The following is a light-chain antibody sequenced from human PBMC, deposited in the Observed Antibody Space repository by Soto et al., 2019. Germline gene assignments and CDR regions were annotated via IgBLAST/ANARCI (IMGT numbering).Light chain of an antibody. Sequence: GDRVTITCRASQSMNDWLAWYQQKPGKAPKVLIYDASSLQSGVPSRFSGSGSGTEFTLTIDNLQPDDVATYYCLRYNAFSQTFGQGTKVEI. CDR2: DAS. CDR1: QSMNDW. CDR3: LRYNAFSQT. J-gene: IGKJ1*01. V-gene: IGKV1-5*01.